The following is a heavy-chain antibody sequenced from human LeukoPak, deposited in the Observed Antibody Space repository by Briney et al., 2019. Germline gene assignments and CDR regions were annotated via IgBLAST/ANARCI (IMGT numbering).Heavy chain of an antibody. CDR3: AKDPGIAAAGDFDY. D-gene: IGHD6-13*01. J-gene: IGHJ4*02. CDR2: ISYDGSNK. Sequence: PGGSLRLSCAASGFTFSSYGMHWVRQAPGKGLEWVAVISYDGSNKYYADSVKGRFTISRDNSKNTLYLQMNSLRAEDTAVYYCAKDPGIAAAGDFDYWGQGTLVTVSS. CDR1: GFTFSSYG. V-gene: IGHV3-30*18.